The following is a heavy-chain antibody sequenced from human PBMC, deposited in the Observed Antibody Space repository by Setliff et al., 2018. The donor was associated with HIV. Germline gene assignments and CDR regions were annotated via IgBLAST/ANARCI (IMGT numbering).Heavy chain of an antibody. D-gene: IGHD2-2*01. J-gene: IGHJ3*01. Sequence: SVKVSCKASGGTSSNYAINWVRQAPGQGLEWMGGISPIFGTSNYAQKFQGRVTITADESTSTAYMELSSLRSTDTAVYYCARDAVPHCSDANCYGRGAFDVWGQGTLVTVSS. CDR3: ARDAVPHCSDANCYGRGAFDV. V-gene: IGHV1-69*13. CDR2: ISPIFGTS. CDR1: GGTSSNYA.